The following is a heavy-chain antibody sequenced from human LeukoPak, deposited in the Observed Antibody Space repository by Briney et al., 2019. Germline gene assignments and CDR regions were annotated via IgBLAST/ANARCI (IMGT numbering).Heavy chain of an antibody. CDR3: ARGGAYYYGSGSPGPYYFDY. CDR1: GGSFSGYY. Sequence: SETLSLTCAVYGGSFSGYYWSWLRQPPGKWLEWIGEINHSGSTNYNPSHKSRVTISVDTSTNQFSLKLSSVTAADTAVYYCARGGAYYYGSGSPGPYYFDYWGQGTLVTVSS. D-gene: IGHD3-10*01. CDR2: INHSGST. V-gene: IGHV4-34*01. J-gene: IGHJ4*02.